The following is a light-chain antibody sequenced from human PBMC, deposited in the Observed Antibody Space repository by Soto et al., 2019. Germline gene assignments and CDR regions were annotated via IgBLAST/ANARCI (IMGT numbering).Light chain of an antibody. CDR3: AAWDDSLSGVV. V-gene: IGLV1-47*02. CDR2: SHN. CDR1: GSNIGSNY. Sequence: QSVLTQPPSASGTPGQRVTISCSGSGSNIGSNYVFWYQHLPGTAPKLLIYSHNQRPSGVPERFSGSTSGTSASLAISGLRSEDEGDYHCAAWDDSLSGVVFGGGTKLTV. J-gene: IGLJ2*01.